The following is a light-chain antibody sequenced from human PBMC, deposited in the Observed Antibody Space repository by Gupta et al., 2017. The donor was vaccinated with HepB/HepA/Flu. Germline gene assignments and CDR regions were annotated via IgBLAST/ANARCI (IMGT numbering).Light chain of an antibody. CDR2: AAS. CDR1: QNINTY. V-gene: IGKV1-39*01. J-gene: IGKJ1*01. CDR3: QQSYSNPPWT. Sequence: DIQMTQSPSSLSASVGDRVTLTCRASQNINTYLNWYRQKPGTAPKLRIYAASSLQSGVPSRFSGSGSGTDFTLTINSLQPEDFATYYCQQSYSNPPWTFGQGTKVEIK.